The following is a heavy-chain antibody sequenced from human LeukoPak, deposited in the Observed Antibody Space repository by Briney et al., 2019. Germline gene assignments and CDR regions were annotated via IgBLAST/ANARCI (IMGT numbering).Heavy chain of an antibody. D-gene: IGHD3-10*01. CDR1: GFTFSTYW. Sequence: GGSLRLSCAGSGFTFSTYWLTWVRQAPGKGLEWVAVISYDGSNKYYADSVKGRFTISRDNSKNTLYLQMNSLRAEDTAVYYCAKGGRLLWFGELSDDAFDIWGQGTMVTVSS. CDR3: AKGGRLLWFGELSDDAFDI. CDR2: ISYDGSNK. J-gene: IGHJ3*02. V-gene: IGHV3-30*18.